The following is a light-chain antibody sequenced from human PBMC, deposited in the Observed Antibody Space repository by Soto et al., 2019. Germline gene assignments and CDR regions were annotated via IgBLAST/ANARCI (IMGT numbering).Light chain of an antibody. J-gene: IGKJ3*01. CDR2: DAS. CDR3: QPRVNWASGFFT. Sequence: EVVLTQSPAILSLSPGESGTLSCRASQTIGTYVVWYQQRPGQAPRLLFYDASVPATGLPARFTGSGSGTDFTLSISSLDTDDPAVSCRQPRVNWASGFFTFGTGTKVDIK. CDR1: QTIGTY. V-gene: IGKV3-11*01.